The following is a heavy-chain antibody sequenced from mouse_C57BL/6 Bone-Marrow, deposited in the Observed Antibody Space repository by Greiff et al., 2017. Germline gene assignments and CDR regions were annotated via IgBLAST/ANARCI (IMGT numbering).Heavy chain of an antibody. CDR3: ARDGVYYYGSYFDY. CDR1: GFTFSSYA. CDR2: LSDGGSYT. J-gene: IGHJ2*01. V-gene: IGHV5-4*01. Sequence: EVNLVESGGGLVKPGGSLKLSCAASGFTFSSYAMSWVRQTPEKRLEWVATLSDGGSYTYYPDNVKGRFTISRDNAKNNLYLQMSHLKSEDTAMYYCARDGVYYYGSYFDYWGQGTTLTVSS. D-gene: IGHD1-1*01.